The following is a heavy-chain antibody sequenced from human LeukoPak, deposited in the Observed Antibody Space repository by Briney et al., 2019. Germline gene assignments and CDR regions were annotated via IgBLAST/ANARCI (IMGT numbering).Heavy chain of an antibody. CDR1: EYTFSTYW. CDR3: ARPLASGDSSGYEVYY. Sequence: GESLKISCEASEYTFSTYWIGWVRQMPGKGLEWMGIIYPGDSDTRYSPSFQGQVTISADKSISTAYLQWSSLKASDTAMYYCARPLASGDSSGYEVYYWGQGTLVTVSS. CDR2: IYPGDSDT. V-gene: IGHV5-51*01. D-gene: IGHD3-22*01. J-gene: IGHJ4*02.